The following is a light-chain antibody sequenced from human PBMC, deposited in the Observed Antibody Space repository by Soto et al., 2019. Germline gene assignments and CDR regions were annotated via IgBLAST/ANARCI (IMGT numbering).Light chain of an antibody. V-gene: IGKV1-5*01. Sequence: DIQMTQSPSTLSASIGDRVTITCRASESIRTWLAWYQHKPGKAPKFLIYDASSLESGVPSRFSGSGSGTEFTLTISNLQHDDFATYFCQQYHNYPRTFGQGTKV. CDR3: QQYHNYPRT. J-gene: IGKJ1*01. CDR2: DAS. CDR1: ESIRTW.